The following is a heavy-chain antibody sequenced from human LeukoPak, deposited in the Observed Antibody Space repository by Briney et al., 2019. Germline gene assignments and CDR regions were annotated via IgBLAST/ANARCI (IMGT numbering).Heavy chain of an antibody. CDR3: ARDIVSGSGSLDY. Sequence: RGSLRLSCAASRFSFSNYWMHWVRQAPGKGLVWVSRVKSDGSNPSYADSVKGRFTISRDNAENMLYLQMNTLRAEDTAVYYCARDIVSGSGSLDYWGQGTLVTVSS. V-gene: IGHV3-74*01. CDR2: VKSDGSNP. D-gene: IGHD3-10*01. CDR1: RFSFSNYW. J-gene: IGHJ4*02.